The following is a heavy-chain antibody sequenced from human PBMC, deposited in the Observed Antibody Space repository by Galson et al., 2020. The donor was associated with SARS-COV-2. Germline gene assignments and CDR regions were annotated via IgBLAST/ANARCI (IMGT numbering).Heavy chain of an antibody. J-gene: IGHJ3*02. CDR2: IYYSGST. CDR1: GGSISSSSYY. D-gene: IGHD3-22*01. CDR3: ARALYYYDSSGYPHLDAFDI. Sequence: SETLSLTCTVSGGSISSSSYYWGWIRQPPGKGLEWIGSIYYSGSTYYNPSPKSRVTISVDTSKNQFSLKLSSVTAADTAVYYCARALYYYDSSGYPHLDAFDIWGQGTMVTVSS. V-gene: IGHV4-39*01.